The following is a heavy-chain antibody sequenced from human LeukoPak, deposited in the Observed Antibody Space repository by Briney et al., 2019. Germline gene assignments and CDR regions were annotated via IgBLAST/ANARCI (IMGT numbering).Heavy chain of an antibody. CDR1: GFTFRSYE. D-gene: IGHD3-10*01. V-gene: IGHV3-48*03. J-gene: IGHJ4*02. Sequence: GGSLRLSCAGSGFTFRSYEMNWVRQAPGKGLDWVSYISSSGTTVYYADSVKGRFTVSRDNAKNSLYLQMKSLRAEDTAVYYCARSIKGDSDHWGQGALVTVSS. CDR2: ISSSGTTV. CDR3: ARSIKGDSDH.